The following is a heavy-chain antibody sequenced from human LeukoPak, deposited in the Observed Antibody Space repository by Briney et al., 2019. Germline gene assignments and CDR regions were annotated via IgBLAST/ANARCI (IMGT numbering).Heavy chain of an antibody. D-gene: IGHD6-13*01. CDR1: GGSISSSSYY. CDR3: ARAGYSSSWYLGWFDP. Sequence: SETLSLTCTVSGGSISSSSYYWGWIRQPPGKGLEWIGSIYYSGSTYYNPSLKSRVTISVDTSKNQFSLKLSSVTAADTAVYYCARAGYSSSWYLGWFDPWGQGTLVTVSS. CDR2: IYYSGST. V-gene: IGHV4-39*07. J-gene: IGHJ5*02.